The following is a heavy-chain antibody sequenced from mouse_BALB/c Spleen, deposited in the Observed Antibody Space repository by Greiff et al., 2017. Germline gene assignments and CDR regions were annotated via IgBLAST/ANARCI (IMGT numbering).Heavy chain of an antibody. J-gene: IGHJ3*01. CDR2: IYPSDSYT. D-gene: IGHD4-1*01. Sequence: QVQLQQSGAELVKPGASVKLSCKASGYTFTSYYMYWVKQRPGQGLEWIGNIYPSDSYTNYNQKFKDKATLTVDKSSSTAYMQLSSPTSEDSAVYYCTRSNWDGFAYWGQGTLVTVSA. CDR3: TRSNWDGFAY. CDR1: GYTFTSYY. V-gene: IGHV1-69*02.